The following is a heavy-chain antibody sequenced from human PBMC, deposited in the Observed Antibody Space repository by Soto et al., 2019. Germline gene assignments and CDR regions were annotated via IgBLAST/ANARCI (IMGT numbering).Heavy chain of an antibody. CDR2: IKQDGSEQ. D-gene: IGHD5-12*01. J-gene: IGHJ4*02. CDR3: ARGYTGNFY. Sequence: VCHPPRKGLEWVANIKQDGSEQYYVDSVKGRFTISRDNARNSLFLQMNSLRADDTAVYYCARGYTGNFYWGQGVLVTGSS. V-gene: IGHV3-7*01.